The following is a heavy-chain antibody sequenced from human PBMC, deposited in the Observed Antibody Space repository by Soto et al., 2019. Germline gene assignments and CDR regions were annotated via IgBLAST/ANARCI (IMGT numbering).Heavy chain of an antibody. V-gene: IGHV3-23*01. J-gene: IGHJ3*02. D-gene: IGHD3-3*01. CDR1: GFTFSSYA. CDR3: AKDRRFLEWLLGASDI. CDR2: ISGSGGST. Sequence: VQLLESGGGLVQPGGSLRLSCAASGFTFSSYAMSWVRQAPGKGLEWVSAISGSGGSTYYADSVKGRFTISRDNSKNTLYLQMNSLRAEDTAVYYCAKDRRFLEWLLGASDIWGQGTMVTVSS.